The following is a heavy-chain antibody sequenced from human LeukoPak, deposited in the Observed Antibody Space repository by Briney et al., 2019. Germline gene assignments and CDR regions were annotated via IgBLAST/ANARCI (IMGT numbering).Heavy chain of an antibody. Sequence: PGGSLRLSCAASGFTFSTYAMSWVRQAPGKGLEWVSGISGSGGSTYYADSVKGRFTISRDNSKNTLYLQMNSLRAEDTAVYYCARSRGPNTFGGVHDYWGQGTLVTVPS. J-gene: IGHJ4*02. CDR3: ARSRGPNTFGGVHDY. D-gene: IGHD3-16*01. V-gene: IGHV3-23*01. CDR1: GFTFSTYA. CDR2: ISGSGGST.